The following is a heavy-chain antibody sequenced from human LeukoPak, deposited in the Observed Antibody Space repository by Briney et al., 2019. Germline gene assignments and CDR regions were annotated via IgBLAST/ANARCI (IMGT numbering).Heavy chain of an antibody. CDR3: ARLYDSSGYYPYYFDY. CDR2: IYTSGST. Sequence: PSETLSLTCTVSGGSISSYYWSWIRQPAGKGLEWIGRIYTSGSTNYNPSLKSRITISVDTSKNQFSLKLSSVTAADTAVYYCARLYDSSGYYPYYFDYWGQGTLVTVSS. D-gene: IGHD3-22*01. V-gene: IGHV4-4*07. J-gene: IGHJ4*02. CDR1: GGSISSYY.